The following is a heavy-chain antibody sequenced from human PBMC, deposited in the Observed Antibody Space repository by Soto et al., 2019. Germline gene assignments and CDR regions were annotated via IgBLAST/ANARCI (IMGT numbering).Heavy chain of an antibody. Sequence: GGSLRLSCAASGFTFDDYAMHWVRQAPGKGLEWVSGISWNGATMGYADSVKGRLTISRDNAKNSLYLQMNNLRAEDTALYYCANALEGQYYYGMDVWGQGTTVTVSS. V-gene: IGHV3-9*01. J-gene: IGHJ6*02. CDR2: ISWNGATM. CDR3: ANALEGQYYYGMDV. CDR1: GFTFDDYA.